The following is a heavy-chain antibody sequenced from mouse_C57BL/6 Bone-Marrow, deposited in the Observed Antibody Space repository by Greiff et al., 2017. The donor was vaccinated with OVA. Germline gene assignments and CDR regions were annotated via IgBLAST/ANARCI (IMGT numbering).Heavy chain of an antibody. CDR1: GFSLTSYG. Sequence: VKLMESGPGLVAPSQSLSITCTVSGFSLTSYGVDWVRQSPGKGLEWLGVIWGVGSTNYNSALKSRLSISKDNSKSQVFLKMNSLQTDDTAMYYCASYYYGSSYWFAYWGQGTLVTVSA. CDR2: IWGVGST. D-gene: IGHD1-1*01. V-gene: IGHV2-6*01. CDR3: ASYYYGSSYWFAY. J-gene: IGHJ3*01.